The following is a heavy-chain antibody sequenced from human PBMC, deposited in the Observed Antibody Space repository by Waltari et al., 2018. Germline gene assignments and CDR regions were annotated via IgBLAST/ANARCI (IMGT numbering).Heavy chain of an antibody. J-gene: IGHJ6*02. D-gene: IGHD3-3*01. CDR1: GCTFSSYT. V-gene: IGHV1-69*02. CDR2: IIPILGIA. Sequence: QVQLVQSGAEVKKPGSSVKVSCKASGCTFSSYTISWVRQAPGQGLEWMGRIIPILGIANYAQKFKGRVTITADKSTSTAYMELSSLRSEDTAVYYCARGVTPVVMDVWGQGTTVTVSS. CDR3: ARGVTPVVMDV.